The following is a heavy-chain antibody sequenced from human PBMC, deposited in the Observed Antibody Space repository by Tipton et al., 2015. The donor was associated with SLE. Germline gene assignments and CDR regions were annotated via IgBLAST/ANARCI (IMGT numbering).Heavy chain of an antibody. V-gene: IGHV3-53*01. Sequence: GSLRFSCAASGFTFSSNYLSWVRQAPEKGLEWVSVIDSGGSTYYADSVKGRFTISRDNSKNTVYLQMNSLRAEDTAVYYCAKDYAPLHTGYGIDDWGQGTLVTVSS. CDR2: IDSGGST. CDR3: AKDYAPLHTGYGIDD. CDR1: GFTFSSNY. J-gene: IGHJ4*02. D-gene: IGHD5-12*01.